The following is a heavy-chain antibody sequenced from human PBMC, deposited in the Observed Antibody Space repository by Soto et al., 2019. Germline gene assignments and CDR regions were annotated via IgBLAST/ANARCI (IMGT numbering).Heavy chain of an antibody. V-gene: IGHV4-34*01. CDR1: GGSFSGYY. J-gene: IGHJ6*03. CDR2: INHSGST. Sequence: SETLSLTCAVYGGSFSGYYWSWIRQPPGKGLEWIGEINHSGSTNYNPSLKSRVTISVDTSKSQFSLKLSSVTAADTAVYYCARAGPMVLRYYYYMDVWGKGTTVTVSS. D-gene: IGHD6-13*01. CDR3: ARAGPMVLRYYYYMDV.